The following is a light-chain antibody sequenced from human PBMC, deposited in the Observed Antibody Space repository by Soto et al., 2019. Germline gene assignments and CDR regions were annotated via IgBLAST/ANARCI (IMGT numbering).Light chain of an antibody. CDR3: LQYSSHSWT. Sequence: DIQLTQSHSSLSPSVGERVTLTCRASRSISDWLAWYQQKPGKAPELLIFDASNLKSGVSSRFSGSGSGTEFTLTISRLQPDDVATYYCLQYSSHSWTFGQGTKVDI. CDR2: DAS. V-gene: IGKV1-5*01. CDR1: RSISDW. J-gene: IGKJ1*01.